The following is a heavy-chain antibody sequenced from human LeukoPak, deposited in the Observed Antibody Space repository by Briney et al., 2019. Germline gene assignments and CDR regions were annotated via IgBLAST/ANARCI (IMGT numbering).Heavy chain of an antibody. CDR3: AKGHSSSWYFSY. Sequence: GGSLRLSCAASGFTFNSYGMDWVRQAPGKGLAWVAVISNDGSLKFYADSVKDQVAISRDNSKNTLYQQMNSLRVEDTAVYYCAKGHSSSWYFSYWGQGTLATVSS. V-gene: IGHV3-30*18. CDR2: ISNDGSLK. D-gene: IGHD6-13*01. J-gene: IGHJ4*02. CDR1: GFTFNSYG.